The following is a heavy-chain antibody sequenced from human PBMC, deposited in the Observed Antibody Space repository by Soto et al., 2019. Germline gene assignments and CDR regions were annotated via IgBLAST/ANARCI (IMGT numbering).Heavy chain of an antibody. CDR3: ARGVGGSGLNWFDP. V-gene: IGHV4-59*12. CDR1: GSSIIGYY. J-gene: IGHJ5*02. CDR2: IHCSGSA. Sequence: PSETLSLTCTFSGSSIIGYYWTWIRQSPERGLEWIGYIHCSGSANYNPSLNSRLTMSVDRSKSQFSMKLASVTAAGTAVYYCARGVGGSGLNWFDPWGQGTLVTVSS. D-gene: IGHD6-19*01.